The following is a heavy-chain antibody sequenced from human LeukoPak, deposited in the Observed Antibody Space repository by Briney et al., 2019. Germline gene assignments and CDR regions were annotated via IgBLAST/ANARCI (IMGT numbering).Heavy chain of an antibody. Sequence: SETLSLTCAVSGGSISSSNWWSWVRQPPGKGLGWIGEIYHSGSTNYNPSLKSRVTISVDKSKNQFSLKLSSVTAADTAVYYCARSHDYGDFSFDYWGQGTLVTVSS. J-gene: IGHJ4*02. CDR3: ARSHDYGDFSFDY. CDR1: GGSISSSNW. D-gene: IGHD4-17*01. CDR2: IYHSGST. V-gene: IGHV4-4*02.